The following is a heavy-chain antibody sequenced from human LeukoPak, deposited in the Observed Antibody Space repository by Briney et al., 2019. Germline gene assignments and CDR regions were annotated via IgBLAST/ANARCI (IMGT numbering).Heavy chain of an antibody. Sequence: GGSLRLSCAASGFTFSNYSMKWVRQAPGKGLEWVSSISSSSSYIYYADSVKGRFTISRDNAKNSLYLQMNSLRAEDTAVYYCASLSSGWYKDDYWGQGTLVTVSS. CDR3: ASLSSGWYKDDY. CDR2: ISSSSSYI. CDR1: GFTFSNYS. V-gene: IGHV3-21*01. J-gene: IGHJ4*02. D-gene: IGHD6-19*01.